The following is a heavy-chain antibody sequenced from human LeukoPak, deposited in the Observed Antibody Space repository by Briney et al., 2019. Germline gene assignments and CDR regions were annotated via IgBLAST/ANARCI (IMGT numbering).Heavy chain of an antibody. CDR2: INPNSGGT. CDR3: ARSLRVAAAGNDY. J-gene: IGHJ4*02. CDR1: GYTFTDYY. V-gene: IGHV1-2*02. D-gene: IGHD6-13*01. Sequence: ASVKVSCKASGYTFTDYYMHWVRQAPGQGLEWMGWINPNSGGTNYAQKFQGRVTMTRDTSISTAYMELSRLRSDDTAVYHCARSLRVAAAGNDYWGQGTLVTVSS.